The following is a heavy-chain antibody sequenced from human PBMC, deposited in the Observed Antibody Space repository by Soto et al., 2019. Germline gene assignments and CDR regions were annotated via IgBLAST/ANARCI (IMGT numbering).Heavy chain of an antibody. Sequence: GASVQVSCKASGGTFSSYAISWVRQAPGQGLEWMGGIIPIFGTANYAQKFQGRVTITADESTSTAYMELSSLRSEDTAVYYCARDYSSSNYYYYGMDVWGQGTTVTVSS. CDR1: GGTFSSYA. CDR2: IIPIFGTA. J-gene: IGHJ6*02. CDR3: ARDYSSSNYYYYGMDV. D-gene: IGHD6-13*01. V-gene: IGHV1-69*13.